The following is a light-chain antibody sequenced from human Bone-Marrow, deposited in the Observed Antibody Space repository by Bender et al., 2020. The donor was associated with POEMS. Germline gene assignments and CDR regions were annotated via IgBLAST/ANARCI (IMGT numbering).Light chain of an antibody. V-gene: IGLV3-21*03. J-gene: IGLJ3*02. Sequence: SYVLTQAPSVSVAPGKTATITCDGDNMGDNIGGKSVHWYQQKPGRAPVLVVYDDTDRPSGIPERFSGSNSGNTATLTISRVEAGDEADYYCQVWDSEVVFGGGTKLTVL. CDR1: NIGGKS. CDR3: QVWDSEVV. CDR2: DDT.